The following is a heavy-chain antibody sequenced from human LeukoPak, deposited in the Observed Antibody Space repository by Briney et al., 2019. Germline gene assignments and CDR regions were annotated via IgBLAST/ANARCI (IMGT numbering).Heavy chain of an antibody. CDR2: IAYDGSIE. CDR3: ARDWTLGPPDYFDY. J-gene: IGHJ4*02. Sequence: SGGSLRLSGVASGFTFTSYTVHWVRQAPGKGLEWVAVIAYDGSIEFYADSVRGRFTISRDNSMHTLYLQMNSLRAEDTAVYYCARDWTLGPPDYFDYWGQGTLVTVSS. V-gene: IGHV3-30*04. D-gene: IGHD3/OR15-3a*01. CDR1: GFTFTSYT.